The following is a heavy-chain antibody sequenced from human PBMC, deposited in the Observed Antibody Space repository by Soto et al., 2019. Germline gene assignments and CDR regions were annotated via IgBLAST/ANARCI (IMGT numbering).Heavy chain of an antibody. V-gene: IGHV3-9*01. D-gene: IGHD1-1*01. CDR3: AKEPGTGTLDY. CDR2: ISWNSGSI. Sequence: PGGSLRLSCAASGFTFDDYAMHWVRQAPGKGLEWVSGISWNSGSIGYADSVKGRFTISRDNAKNSLYLQMNSLRAEDTALYHCAKEPGTGTLDYWGQGTLVTVSS. J-gene: IGHJ4*02. CDR1: GFTFDDYA.